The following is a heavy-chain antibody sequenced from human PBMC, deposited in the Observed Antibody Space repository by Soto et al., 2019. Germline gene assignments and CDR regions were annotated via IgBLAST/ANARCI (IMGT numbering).Heavy chain of an antibody. CDR1: GYTFTGYG. V-gene: IGHV1-18*01. J-gene: IGHJ4*02. CDR2: ISAYNGNT. CDR3: ARDKSGAVTSPGDY. Sequence: ASVKVSCKASGYTFTGYGVSWVRQAPGQGLEWMGWISAYNGNTDYAQKLQGRVTMTTDTSTSTAYMELTSLRSDDTAVYYCARDKSGAVTSPGDYWGRGTLVTVSS. D-gene: IGHD2-8*02.